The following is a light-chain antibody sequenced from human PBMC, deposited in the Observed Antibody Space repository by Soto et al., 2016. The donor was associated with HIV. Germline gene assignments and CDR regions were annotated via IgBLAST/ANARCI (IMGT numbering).Light chain of an antibody. CDR3: HVWDSDIYLGV. Sequence: SYLLTQPPSLSVAPGKTATITCGGNNIGTKNVHWYQQRPGQALMLIMYDNSDRPSGIPERLSGSNSGTTATLTINRVEAEDEADYYCHVWDSDIYLGVFGGGTKLTVL. V-gene: IGLV3-21*04. CDR2: DNS. CDR1: NIGTKN. J-gene: IGLJ2*01.